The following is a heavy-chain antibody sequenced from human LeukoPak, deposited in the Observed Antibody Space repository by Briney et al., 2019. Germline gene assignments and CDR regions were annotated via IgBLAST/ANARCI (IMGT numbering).Heavy chain of an antibody. CDR1: GGSISIYY. Sequence: PSETLSLTCTVSGGSISIYYWSWIRQPPGKGLEWIGYIYYSGSTNYNPSLKSRVTISVDTPKNQFSLKLSSVTAADTAVYYCASKRIYGDGYFQHWGQGTLVTVSS. D-gene: IGHD4-17*01. J-gene: IGHJ1*01. CDR3: ASKRIYGDGYFQH. CDR2: IYYSGST. V-gene: IGHV4-59*01.